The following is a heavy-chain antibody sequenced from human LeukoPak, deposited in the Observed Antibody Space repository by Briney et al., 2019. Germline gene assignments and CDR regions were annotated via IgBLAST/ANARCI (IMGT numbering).Heavy chain of an antibody. J-gene: IGHJ3*02. CDR2: ISSSGSTI. CDR1: GFTFSSYW. V-gene: IGHV3-48*04. CDR3: ARDGPLHYGGNSIHDAFDI. D-gene: IGHD4-23*01. Sequence: PGGSLRLSCAASGFTFSSYWMSWVRQAPGKGLEWVSYISSSGSTIYYADSVKGRFTISRDNAKNSLYLQMNSLRAEDTAVYYCARDGPLHYGGNSIHDAFDIWGQGTMVTVSS.